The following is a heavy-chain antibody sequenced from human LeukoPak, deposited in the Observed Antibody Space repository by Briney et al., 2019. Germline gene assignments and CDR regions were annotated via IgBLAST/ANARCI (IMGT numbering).Heavy chain of an antibody. D-gene: IGHD3-10*01. CDR1: GFTFSSYA. V-gene: IGHV3-23*01. CDR3: AKDYGAPAYYGMDV. CDR2: ISGSGGST. J-gene: IGHJ6*02. Sequence: GGSLRLSCAASGFTFSSYAMSWVRQAPGKGLGWVSAISGSGGSTYYADSVKGRFTISRDNSKNTLYLQMNSLRAEDTAVYYCAKDYGAPAYYGMDVWGRGTTVTVSS.